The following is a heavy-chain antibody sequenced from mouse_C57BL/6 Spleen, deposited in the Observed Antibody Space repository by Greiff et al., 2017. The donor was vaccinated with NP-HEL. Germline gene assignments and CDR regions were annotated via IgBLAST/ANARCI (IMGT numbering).Heavy chain of an antibody. V-gene: IGHV5-4*01. CDR3: ARDPEPFDY. J-gene: IGHJ2*01. Sequence: EVQLVESGGGLVKPGGSLKLSCAASGFTFSSYAMSWVRQTPEKRLEWVATISDGGSYTYYPDNVKGRFTISRDNAKNNLYLQMSHLKSEDTAMYYCARDPEPFDYWGQGTTLTVSS. CDR1: GFTFSSYA. CDR2: ISDGGSYT.